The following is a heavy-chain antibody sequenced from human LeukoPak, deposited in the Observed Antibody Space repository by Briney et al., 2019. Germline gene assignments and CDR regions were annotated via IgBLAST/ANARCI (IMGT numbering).Heavy chain of an antibody. CDR3: ARVGYSYGRIDYFDY. V-gene: IGHV4-30-4*08. D-gene: IGHD5-18*01. CDR1: GGSISSGDYY. CDR2: IYYSGST. Sequence: SQTLSLTCTVSGGSISSGDYYWSWTRQPPGRGLEWIGYIYYSGSTYYNPSLKSRVTISVDTSKNQFSLKLSSVTAADTAVYYCARVGYSYGRIDYFDYWGQGTLVTVSS. J-gene: IGHJ4*02.